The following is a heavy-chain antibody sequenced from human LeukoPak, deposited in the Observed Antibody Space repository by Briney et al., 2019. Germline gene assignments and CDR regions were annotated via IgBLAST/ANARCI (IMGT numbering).Heavy chain of an antibody. CDR2: IYYRGST. J-gene: IGHJ6*03. CDR1: GGSISSSSYY. Sequence: PSETLSLTCTVSGGSISSSSYYWGWIRQPPGKGLEWIGSIYYRGSTYYNPSLKSRVTISVDTSKNQFSLKLSSVTAADTAVYYCARGRRDGATSYYYYYMDVWGKGTTVTISS. CDR3: ARGRRDGATSYYYYYMDV. V-gene: IGHV4-39*07. D-gene: IGHD5-12*01.